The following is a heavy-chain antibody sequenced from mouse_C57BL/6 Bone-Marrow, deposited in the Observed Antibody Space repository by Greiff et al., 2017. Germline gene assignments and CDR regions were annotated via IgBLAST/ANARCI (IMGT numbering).Heavy chain of an antibody. CDR1: GYTFTSYW. D-gene: IGHD1-1*01. Sequence: QVQLQQPGTELVKPGASVKLSCKASGYTFTSYWMHWVKQRPGQGLEWIGNINPSNGGTNYNEKFKSKATLTVDKSSSTAYMPLSSLTSEDSTVYDGAGGMDYGSSYSFDYWGQGTTLTVSS. V-gene: IGHV1-53*01. CDR2: INPSNGGT. CDR3: AGGMDYGSSYSFDY. J-gene: IGHJ2*01.